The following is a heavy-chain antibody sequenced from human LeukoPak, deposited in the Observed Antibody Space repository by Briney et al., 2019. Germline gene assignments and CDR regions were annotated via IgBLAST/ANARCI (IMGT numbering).Heavy chain of an antibody. CDR2: IYYSGST. V-gene: IGHV4-31*03. J-gene: IGHJ3*02. Sequence: SETLSLTCTVSGGSISSGGYYWSWIRQHPGKGLEWIGYIYYSGSTYYNPSLKSRVTISVDTSKSQFSLKLSSVTAADTAVYYCARLMTYYYDSSGYFDAFDIWGQGTMVTVSS. D-gene: IGHD3-22*01. CDR3: ARLMTYYYDSSGYFDAFDI. CDR1: GGSISSGGYY.